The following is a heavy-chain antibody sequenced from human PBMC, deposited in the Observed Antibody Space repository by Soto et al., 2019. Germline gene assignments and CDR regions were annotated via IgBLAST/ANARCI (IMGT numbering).Heavy chain of an antibody. D-gene: IGHD3-3*01. Sequence: EVQLLESGGGLVQPGGSLRLSCAASGFTFGTYAMNWVRQAPGKGLEWVSFISGTGGSTYYADYVKGRFTISRDNSKNTLYLQMNSLRAEDTAIYYCAKDAVIGVATYALHIWGQGTMVTVSS. CDR3: AKDAVIGVATYALHI. V-gene: IGHV3-23*01. CDR2: ISGTGGST. J-gene: IGHJ3*02. CDR1: GFTFGTYA.